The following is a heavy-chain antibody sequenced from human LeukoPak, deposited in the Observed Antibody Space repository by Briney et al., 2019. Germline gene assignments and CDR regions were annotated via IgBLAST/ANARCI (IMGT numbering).Heavy chain of an antibody. CDR3: ARDRSEHYDRSAYSWNDAFDL. V-gene: IGHV1-18*01. CDR1: DYTFITYG. CDR2: INTYNGNT. D-gene: IGHD3-22*01. Sequence: GASVTVSCKASDYTFITYGLSWVRQAPGQGLEWMGWINTYNGNTNYAQKLQGRVTITTDTSTNTAYMELRSLRSDDTAVYYCARDRSEHYDRSAYSWNDAFDLWGQGTMVTVSS. J-gene: IGHJ3*01.